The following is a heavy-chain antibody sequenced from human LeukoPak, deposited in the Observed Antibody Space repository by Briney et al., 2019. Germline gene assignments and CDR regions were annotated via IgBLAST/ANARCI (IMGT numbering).Heavy chain of an antibody. J-gene: IGHJ4*02. Sequence: GESLKISCKGSGYNFSTNWIGWVRQMPGEGMEWMGIIYPGDSDTRYSPSFQGQVTISADKSISTAYLQWSSLKASDSAIYYCARQYEGGPAYWGQGTLVTVSS. CDR3: ARQYEGGPAY. D-gene: IGHD2-15*01. V-gene: IGHV5-51*01. CDR1: GYNFSTNW. CDR2: IYPGDSDT.